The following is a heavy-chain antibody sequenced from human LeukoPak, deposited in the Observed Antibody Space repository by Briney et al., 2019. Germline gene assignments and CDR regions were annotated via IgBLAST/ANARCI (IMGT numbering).Heavy chain of an antibody. CDR2: INSDGSST. Sequence: GGSLRLSRAASGFTFDDYAMHWVRQAPGKGLVWVSRINSDGSSTIYADSVKGRFTISRDNAKNTLYLQMNSLRADDTAVYYCARGGVYSTSAVDYWGQGTLVTVSS. V-gene: IGHV3-74*01. J-gene: IGHJ4*02. D-gene: IGHD6-6*01. CDR3: ARGGVYSTSAVDY. CDR1: GFTFDDYA.